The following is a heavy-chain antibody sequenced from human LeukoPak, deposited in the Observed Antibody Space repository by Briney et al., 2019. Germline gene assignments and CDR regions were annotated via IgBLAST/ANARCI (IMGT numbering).Heavy chain of an antibody. D-gene: IGHD3-3*01. CDR2: IYPGDSDT. Sequence: GESLEISCKGSGYTFSSYWIGWVRQMPGKGLEWMGIIYPGDSDTRYSPSLQGQVTISVDTSIGTAYLQWSSLKASDTAIYYCARQNDFRLDYWGQGTLVTVSS. V-gene: IGHV5-51*01. J-gene: IGHJ4*02. CDR3: ARQNDFRLDY. CDR1: GYTFSSYW.